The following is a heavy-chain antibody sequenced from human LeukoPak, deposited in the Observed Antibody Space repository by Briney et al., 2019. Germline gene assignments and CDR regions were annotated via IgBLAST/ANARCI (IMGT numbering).Heavy chain of an antibody. Sequence: SETLSLTCTVSSGSIGSYYWSWIRQPPGKGLEWIGYIYYTGSTNYNPSLKSRVTISVETSKNQFSLNLSSVTAADTAVYYCARHGPYLGRLGWFDPWGQGTLVTVSS. D-gene: IGHD1-26*01. CDR1: SGSIGSYY. J-gene: IGHJ5*02. CDR2: IYYTGST. V-gene: IGHV4-59*08. CDR3: ARHGPYLGRLGWFDP.